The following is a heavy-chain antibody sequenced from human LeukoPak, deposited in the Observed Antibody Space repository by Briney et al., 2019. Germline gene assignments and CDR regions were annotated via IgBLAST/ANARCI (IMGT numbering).Heavy chain of an antibody. D-gene: IGHD3-3*01. CDR1: GFTFSSYG. V-gene: IGHV3-30*02. CDR3: ASRVVTSFDY. Sequence: PGGSLRLSCAASGFTFSSYGMHWVRQAPGKGLEWVAFIRYDGGNKYYADSVKGRFTISRDISENTLYLQMNALRAEDPAVYYCASRVVTSFDYWGQGTLVTVSS. CDR2: IRYDGGNK. J-gene: IGHJ4*02.